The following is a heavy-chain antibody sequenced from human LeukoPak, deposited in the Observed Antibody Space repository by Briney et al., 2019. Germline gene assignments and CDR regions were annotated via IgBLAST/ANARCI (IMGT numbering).Heavy chain of an antibody. D-gene: IGHD2-2*01. CDR1: GYTFTGYY. CDR3: PRVSSAAAIYTTNWFDP. Sequence: ASVKVSCKASGYTFTGYYMHWVRQAPGQGLEWMGWINPNSGGTNYAQKFQGRVTMTRDTSVSTAYMELSRLRSDDTAVYYCPRVSSAAAIYTTNWFDPWGQGTLVTVSS. V-gene: IGHV1-2*02. J-gene: IGHJ5*02. CDR2: INPNSGGT.